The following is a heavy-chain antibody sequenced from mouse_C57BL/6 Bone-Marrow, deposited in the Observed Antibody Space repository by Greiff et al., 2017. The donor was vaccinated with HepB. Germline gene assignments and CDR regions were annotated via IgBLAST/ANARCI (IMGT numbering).Heavy chain of an antibody. J-gene: IGHJ4*01. V-gene: IGHV5-6*02. CDR3: ARRRITTVVAYYAMDY. D-gene: IGHD1-1*01. Sequence: EVNVVESGGDLVKPGGSLKLSCAASGFTFSSYGMSWVRQTPDKRLEWVATISSGGSYTYYPDSVKGRFTISRDNAKNTLYLQMSSLKSEDTAMYYCARRRITTVVAYYAMDYWGQGTSVTVSS. CDR1: GFTFSSYG. CDR2: ISSGGSYT.